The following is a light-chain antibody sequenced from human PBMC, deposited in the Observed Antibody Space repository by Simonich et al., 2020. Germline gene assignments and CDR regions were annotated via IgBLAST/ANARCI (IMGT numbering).Light chain of an antibody. V-gene: IGKV3-15*01. CDR1: QSVSSN. CDR3: QQYNNWPPWT. Sequence: EIVMTQSPATLSVSPGERATLSCRASQSVSSNLAWYQPKPGQAPRLLIYGASTRAPGIPARVSGSGSGTEFTLTISSLQSEDFAVYYCQQYNNWPPWTFGQGTKVEIK. CDR2: GAS. J-gene: IGKJ1*01.